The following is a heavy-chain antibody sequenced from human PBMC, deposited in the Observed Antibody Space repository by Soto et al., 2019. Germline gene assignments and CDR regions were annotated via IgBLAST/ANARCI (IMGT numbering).Heavy chain of an antibody. V-gene: IGHV3-23*01. D-gene: IGHD3-16*01. CDR2: ISGSGGST. CDR1: GFTFSSYA. Sequence: EVQLLESGGGLVQPGGSLRLSCAASGFTFSSYAMSWVGQAPGKGLEWVSAISGSGGSTYYADSVKGRFTISRDNSTNMLYLQMNSLRAEDTAVYYCAKENGGPPEAYFQHWGQGTLVTASS. J-gene: IGHJ1*01. CDR3: AKENGGPPEAYFQH.